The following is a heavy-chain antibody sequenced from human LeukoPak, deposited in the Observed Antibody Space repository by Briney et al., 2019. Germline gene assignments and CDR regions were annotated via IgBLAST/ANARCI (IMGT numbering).Heavy chain of an antibody. CDR2: INSSGSTI. J-gene: IGHJ2*01. CDR1: GFTFSSYE. D-gene: IGHD2-2*01. CDR3: AKLGGVPADQKIWYFYL. Sequence: GGSLRLSCAASGFTFSSYEMNWVRQAPGKGLVWVSYINSSGSTIYYADPVKGRFTISRDNAKNSLYLQMNSLRAEDTAVYYCAKLGGVPADQKIWYFYLWGRGTLVTVSS. V-gene: IGHV3-48*03.